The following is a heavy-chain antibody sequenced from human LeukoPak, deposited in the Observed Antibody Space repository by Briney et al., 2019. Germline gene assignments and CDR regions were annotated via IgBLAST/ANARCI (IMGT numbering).Heavy chain of an antibody. CDR1: GGSISSYY. V-gene: IGHV4-59*01. CDR3: TRRRNYLSHFDY. J-gene: IGHJ4*02. CDR2: IYYSGST. Sequence: SETLSLTCTVSGGSISSYYWSWIRQPPGKGLERIGYIYYSGSTNYNPSLKSRVTISVDTSKNQFSLKLSSVTAADTAVYYCTRRRNYLSHFDYWGQGTLVTVSS. D-gene: IGHD1-7*01.